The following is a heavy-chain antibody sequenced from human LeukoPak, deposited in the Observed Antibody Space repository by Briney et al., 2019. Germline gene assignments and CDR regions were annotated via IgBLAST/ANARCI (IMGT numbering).Heavy chain of an antibody. V-gene: IGHV3-53*01. CDR3: AKPSGGVHYYYMDV. CDR2: IYSGGST. D-gene: IGHD3-16*01. Sequence: GGSLRLSCAASGFTVSSNYMSWVRQAPGKGLEWVSVIYSGGSTYYADSVKGRFTISRDNSKNTLYLQMNSLRDEDTAVYYCAKPSGGVHYYYMDVWGKGTTVTVSS. J-gene: IGHJ6*03. CDR1: GFTVSSNY.